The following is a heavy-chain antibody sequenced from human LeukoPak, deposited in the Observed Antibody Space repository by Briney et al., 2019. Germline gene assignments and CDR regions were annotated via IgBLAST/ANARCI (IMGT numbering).Heavy chain of an antibody. CDR3: ARSTRDGYTDGY. J-gene: IGHJ4*02. D-gene: IGHD5-24*01. V-gene: IGHV1-2*02. Sequence: ASVKVSCKASGYTLTGYYMHWVRQAPGQGLEWMGWINPNSGGTNYAQKFQGRVTMTRDTSISIAYMELSRLRSDDTAVYYCARSTRDGYTDGYWGQGTLVTVSS. CDR1: GYTLTGYY. CDR2: INPNSGGT.